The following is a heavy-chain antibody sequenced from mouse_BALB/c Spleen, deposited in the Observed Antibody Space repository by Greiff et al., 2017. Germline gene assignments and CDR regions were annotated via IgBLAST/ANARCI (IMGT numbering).Heavy chain of an antibody. V-gene: IGHV5-12-2*01. Sequence: EVKLVESGGGLVKPGGSLKLSCAASGFTFSSYTMSWVRQTPEKRLEWVAYISNGGGSTYYPDTVKGRFTISRDNAKNTLYLQMSSLKSEDTAMYYCARSYGNYEFAYWGQGTLVTVSA. D-gene: IGHD2-1*01. CDR1: GFTFSSYT. CDR3: ARSYGNYEFAY. CDR2: ISNGGGST. J-gene: IGHJ3*01.